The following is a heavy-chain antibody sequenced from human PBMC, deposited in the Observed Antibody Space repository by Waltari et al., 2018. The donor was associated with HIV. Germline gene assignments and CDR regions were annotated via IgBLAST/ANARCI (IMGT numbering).Heavy chain of an antibody. D-gene: IGHD3-10*01. CDR1: GFTFRSYW. CDR3: ARREATVVRGVYYYGMDV. V-gene: IGHV3-74*01. Sequence: EVQLVESGGGLVQPGGSLRLSCAASGFTFRSYWMHWVRQAPGKGLVGVSRIHSDGSSTSYADFVKSRFTISRDNAKNTLYLEMNSLRAEDTAVYYCARREATVVRGVYYYGMDVWGQGTTVTVSS. CDR2: IHSDGSST. J-gene: IGHJ6*02.